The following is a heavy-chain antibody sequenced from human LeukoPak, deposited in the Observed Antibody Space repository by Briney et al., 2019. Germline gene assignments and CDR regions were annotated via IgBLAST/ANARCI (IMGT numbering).Heavy chain of an antibody. Sequence: SETLSLTCTVSGYSISSGYYWGWIRQPPGKGLEWIGSIYHSGSTYYNPSLKSRVTISVDTSKNQFSLKLSSVTAADTAVYYCARRSGYDFPLDYWGQGTLVTVSS. V-gene: IGHV4-38-2*02. CDR1: GYSISSGYY. CDR2: IYHSGST. J-gene: IGHJ4*02. CDR3: ARRSGYDFPLDY. D-gene: IGHD5-12*01.